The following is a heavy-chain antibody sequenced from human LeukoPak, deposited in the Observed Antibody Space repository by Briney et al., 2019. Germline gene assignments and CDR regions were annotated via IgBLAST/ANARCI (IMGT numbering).Heavy chain of an antibody. J-gene: IGHJ3*02. CDR1: GGTFSSYA. V-gene: IGHV1-69*13. CDR2: IIPIFGTA. D-gene: IGHD6-13*01. CDR3: ARDFAATGSSSWYLGAFDI. Sequence: GASVKVSCKASGGTFSSYAISWVRQAPGQGLEWMGGIIPIFGTANYAQKFQGRVTITADESTSTAYMELSSLRSEDTAVYYCARDFAATGSSSWYLGAFDIWGQGTMVTVSS.